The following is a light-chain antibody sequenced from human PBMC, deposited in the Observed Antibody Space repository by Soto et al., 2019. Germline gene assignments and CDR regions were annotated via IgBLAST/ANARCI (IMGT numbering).Light chain of an antibody. CDR2: DDS. CDR1: NIGGKS. J-gene: IGLJ2*01. CDR3: QVWDSSREHVV. Sequence: SYALTQPPSVSVAPGQTARRTCGGNNIGGKSVHWHQQKPGQAPALVVYDDSDRPSGIPERISGSNSGNTATLTISRVEVGDEADYYCQVWDSSREHVVFGGGTKVTVL. V-gene: IGLV3-21*02.